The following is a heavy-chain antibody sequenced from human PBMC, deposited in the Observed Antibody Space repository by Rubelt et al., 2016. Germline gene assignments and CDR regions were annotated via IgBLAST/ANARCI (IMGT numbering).Heavy chain of an antibody. Sequence: QLQLQESGPGLVKPSETLSLTCTVSGASISSNGYFWGWIRQPPGKGLEWIGSINYSGKTYYNPSLKSRVTISVDTSKNQFSRKLSPVTAADTAVYYCARGDIAAAGAPFDYWGQGTLVTVSS. CDR2: INYSGKT. V-gene: IGHV4-39*01. CDR3: ARGDIAAAGAPFDY. CDR1: GASISSNGYF. D-gene: IGHD6-13*01. J-gene: IGHJ4*02.